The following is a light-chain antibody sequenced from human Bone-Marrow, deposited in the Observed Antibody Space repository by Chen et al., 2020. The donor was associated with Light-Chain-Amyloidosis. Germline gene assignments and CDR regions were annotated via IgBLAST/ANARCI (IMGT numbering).Light chain of an antibody. V-gene: IGLV2-23*03. CDR1: IIGTFTL. CDR3: GSYGGYSTIV. J-gene: IGLJ2*01. CDR2: EGS. Sequence: HSVLTRPASVSGSPRRSITISCTGTIIGTFTLVSWHQQNPGNAPKLIIYEGSRRPAEGSARFAGSTSGDTASMTCSGVHTDDDADYYCGSYGGYSTIVFGGGTKLTVL.